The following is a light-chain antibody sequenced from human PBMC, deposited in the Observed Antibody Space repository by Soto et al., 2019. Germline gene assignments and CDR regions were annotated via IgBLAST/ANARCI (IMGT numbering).Light chain of an antibody. CDR2: GAS. V-gene: IGKV3-20*01. CDR3: QQYSSSPLT. CDR1: QSVRSSH. Sequence: EIVLTQSAGALSFSPGERATLSWRSSQSVRSSHLAWYQQQHGPAPRLLIYGASSRATGIPDRFSGRGSGTDWTLTISRLEAEDVAVYHCQQYSSSPLTFCGGTKVDI. J-gene: IGKJ4*01.